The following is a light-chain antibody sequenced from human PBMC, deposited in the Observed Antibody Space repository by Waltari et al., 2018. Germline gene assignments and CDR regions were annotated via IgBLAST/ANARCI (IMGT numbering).Light chain of an antibody. CDR2: QDN. Sequence: SFELTQSPSVSVSLGQTATITCAGDKLGSKYVSWYKQKPGQSPVLVVNQDNRRPSWIPERFSGSNVGSTATLIISGTQAMDEADYYCQAWDSTTAVFGGGTKLTVL. J-gene: IGLJ2*01. CDR1: KLGSKY. CDR3: QAWDSTTAV. V-gene: IGLV3-1*01.